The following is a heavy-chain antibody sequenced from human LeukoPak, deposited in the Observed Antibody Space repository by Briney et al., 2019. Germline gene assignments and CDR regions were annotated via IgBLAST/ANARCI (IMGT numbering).Heavy chain of an antibody. CDR3: AGANDYGDYVVRY. D-gene: IGHD4-17*01. Sequence: SETLSLTCAVYGGSFSGYYWSWVRQPPGKGLEWIGEINHSGSTNYNPSLKSRVTISVDTSKNQFSLKLSSVTAADTAVYYCAGANDYGDYVVRYWGQGTLVTVSS. CDR1: GGSFSGYY. CDR2: INHSGST. V-gene: IGHV4-34*01. J-gene: IGHJ4*02.